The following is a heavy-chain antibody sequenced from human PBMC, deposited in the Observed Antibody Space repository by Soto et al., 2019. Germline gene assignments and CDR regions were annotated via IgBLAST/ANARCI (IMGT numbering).Heavy chain of an antibody. CDR3: ARHRRRREGSYYYGMDV. D-gene: IGHD1-26*01. CDR1: GYSFTNYW. Sequence: GESLKISCKGSGYSFTNYWIGWVRQMPGKGLEWMGIIYPYDSGITYSPSFQGQVTISADISISTAYLRWSSLKASDTAVYYCARHRRRREGSYYYGMDVWGQGTTVTVSS. V-gene: IGHV5-51*01. CDR2: IYPYDSGI. J-gene: IGHJ6*02.